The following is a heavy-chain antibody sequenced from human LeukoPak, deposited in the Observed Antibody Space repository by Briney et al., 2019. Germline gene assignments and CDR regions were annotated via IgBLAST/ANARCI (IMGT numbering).Heavy chain of an antibody. CDR3: ARAARVATFFDY. D-gene: IGHD5-12*01. CDR2: IYTSGST. J-gene: IGHJ4*02. V-gene: IGHV4-39*07. Sequence: SETLSLTCTVSGDSISSTNYYWGWIRQPPGKGLEWIGSIYTSGSTNYNPSLKSRVTMSVDTSKNQFSLKLSSVTAADTAVYYCARAARVATFFDYWGRGTLVTVSS. CDR1: GDSISSTNYY.